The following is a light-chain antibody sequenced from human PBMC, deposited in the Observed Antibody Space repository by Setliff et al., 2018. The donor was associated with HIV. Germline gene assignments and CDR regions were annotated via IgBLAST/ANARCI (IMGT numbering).Light chain of an antibody. Sequence: QSALAQPASVSGSPGQSITISCTGTSRDVGDYNYVSWYQQHTGKAPKLMISDVSNRPSGVSNRFSGSKSGNAASLTISGFQAEDEADYYCSPYTSSTPLYLFGTGTKVTVL. J-gene: IGLJ1*01. V-gene: IGLV2-14*03. CDR2: DVS. CDR1: SRDVGDYNY. CDR3: SPYTSSTPLYL.